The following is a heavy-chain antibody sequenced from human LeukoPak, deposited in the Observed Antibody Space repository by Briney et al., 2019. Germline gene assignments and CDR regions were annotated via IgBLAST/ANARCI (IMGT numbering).Heavy chain of an antibody. CDR1: GFTYSDYW. CDR3: TRSLDY. Sequence: PGGPLTLSCAASGFTYSDYWMDWPRQAPGKGLEWVANIKPDGSEIYYVDAVKGRFTISRDNAKNSLYLQMNSLRAEDTAVYYCTRSLDYWGQGTLVTVSS. CDR2: IKPDGSEI. D-gene: IGHD2-15*01. V-gene: IGHV3-7*02. J-gene: IGHJ4*02.